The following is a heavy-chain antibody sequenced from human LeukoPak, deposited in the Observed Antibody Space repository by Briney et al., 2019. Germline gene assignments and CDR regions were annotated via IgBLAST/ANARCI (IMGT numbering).Heavy chain of an antibody. CDR1: GYTFTGYY. V-gene: IGHV1-2*02. J-gene: IGHJ4*02. D-gene: IGHD3-22*01. CDR3: ATDINYDSSGYLPSFDY. Sequence: GASVKVSCKASGYTFTGYYMHWVRQAPGQGLEWMGWINPNSGGTNYAQKFQGRVTMTRDTSISTAYMELSRLRSDDTAVYYCATDINYDSSGYLPSFDYWGQGTLVTVSS. CDR2: INPNSGGT.